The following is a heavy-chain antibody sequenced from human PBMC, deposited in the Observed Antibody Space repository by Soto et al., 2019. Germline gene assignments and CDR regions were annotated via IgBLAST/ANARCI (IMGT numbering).Heavy chain of an antibody. V-gene: IGHV3-74*01. CDR2: INSDGSST. Sequence: GGSLRLSCAASGFTFSSYWMHWVRQAPGKGLVWVSRINSDGSSTSYADSVKGRFTISRDNAKNTLYLQMNSLRAEDTAVYYCAREVQGDGYNYWYFDLLGRGTLVTVSS. CDR1: GFTFSSYW. J-gene: IGHJ2*01. D-gene: IGHD5-12*01. CDR3: AREVQGDGYNYWYFDL.